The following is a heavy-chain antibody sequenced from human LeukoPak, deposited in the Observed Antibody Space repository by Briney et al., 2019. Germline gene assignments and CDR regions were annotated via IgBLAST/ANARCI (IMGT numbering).Heavy chain of an antibody. CDR1: GFTFSSYW. V-gene: IGHV3-7*01. CDR2: IKQDGSEK. J-gene: IGHJ4*02. Sequence: GGSLRLSCAASGFTFSSYWMSWVRQAPGKGLEWVANIKQDGSEKYYVDSVKGRFTISGDNAKNSLYLQMNSLTAEDTAVYYCARDKRVGATILDYWGQGTLVTVSS. CDR3: ARDKRVGATILDY. D-gene: IGHD1-26*01.